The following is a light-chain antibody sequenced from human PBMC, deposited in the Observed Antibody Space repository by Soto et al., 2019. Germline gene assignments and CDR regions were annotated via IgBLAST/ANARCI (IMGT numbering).Light chain of an antibody. Sequence: DIQMTQSPSSLSASVGDRVTITCQASQDINNYLNWYQQKPGKAPKLLINGVSNLEIGVPSRFSGSGSGTDFTFTINSLQPEDVATYYCQQYKLLPYTFGQGTKLEI. CDR2: GVS. CDR1: QDINNY. V-gene: IGKV1-33*01. CDR3: QQYKLLPYT. J-gene: IGKJ2*01.